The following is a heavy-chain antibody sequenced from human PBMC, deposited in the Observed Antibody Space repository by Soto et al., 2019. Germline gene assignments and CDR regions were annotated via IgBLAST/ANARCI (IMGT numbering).Heavy chain of an antibody. D-gene: IGHD3-10*01. J-gene: IGHJ5*02. CDR3: ARLHGSGSYLENWFDP. CDR1: GYSISSGYY. V-gene: IGHV4-38-2*01. Sequence: SETLSLTCAVSGYSISSGYYWGWIRQPPGKGLEWIGSIYHSGSTYYNPSLKSRVTISVDTSKNQFSLKLSSVTAADTAVYYCARLHGSGSYLENWFDPWGQGTLVTVSS. CDR2: IYHSGST.